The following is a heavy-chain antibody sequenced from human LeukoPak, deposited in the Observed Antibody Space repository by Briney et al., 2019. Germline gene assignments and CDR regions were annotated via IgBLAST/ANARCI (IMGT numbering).Heavy chain of an antibody. Sequence: GGSLRLSCAASGFTFSSYWMSWVRQAPGKGLEWVANIKQDGSEKYYVDSVKGRFTISRDNAKNSLYLQMSSLRAEDTAVYYCARGGGYYDTSGGYWGRGTLVTVSS. CDR3: ARGGGYYDTSGGY. J-gene: IGHJ4*02. CDR2: IKQDGSEK. D-gene: IGHD3-22*01. V-gene: IGHV3-7*01. CDR1: GFTFSSYW.